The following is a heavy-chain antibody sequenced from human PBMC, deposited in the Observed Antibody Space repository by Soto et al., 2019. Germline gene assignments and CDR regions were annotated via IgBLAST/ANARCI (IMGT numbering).Heavy chain of an antibody. J-gene: IGHJ5*02. CDR3: ATDSGSNGYEGGLGP. CDR2: INAGNGNT. Sequence: GVSVKLSCKASRYSFPTATIHWIRPAPSHGLEWMGWINAGNGNTKYSQKFQGRVTITREKSAGTAYMELRRLRSGETAVYYCATDSGSNGYEGGLGPWGQGTLVTVSS. D-gene: IGHD3-10*01. CDR1: RYSFPTAT. V-gene: IGHV1-3*01.